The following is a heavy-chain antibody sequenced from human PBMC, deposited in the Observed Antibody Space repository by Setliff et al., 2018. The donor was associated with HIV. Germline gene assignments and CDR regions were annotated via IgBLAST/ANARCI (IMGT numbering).Heavy chain of an antibody. V-gene: IGHV3-21*01. CDR1: GFTFSSYS. J-gene: IGHJ3*02. CDR2: ISSNYMYI. CDR3: AKVRRPEGAFDI. Sequence: KPGGSLRLSCAASGFTFSSYSMNWVRQAPGKGLEWVSFISSNYMYIYYADPVKGRFTISRDNSNNTLYLQMNSLRAEDTAVYYCAKVRRPEGAFDIWGQGTMVTVSS.